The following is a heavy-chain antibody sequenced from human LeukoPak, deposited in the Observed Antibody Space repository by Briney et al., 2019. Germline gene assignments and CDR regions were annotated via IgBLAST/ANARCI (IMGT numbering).Heavy chain of an antibody. CDR3: AKDVAPDSGWDLDY. D-gene: IGHD6-19*01. V-gene: IGHV3-23*01. CDR2: IYNGGAKI. J-gene: IGHJ4*02. CDR1: GLTFSTYS. Sequence: GGSLRLSCAVSGLTFSTYSMTWVRQGPGKGLEWVSSIYNGGAKIFYADSVKGRFTISRDNSKNMLYLQMNSLRVEDTAVYYCAKDVAPDSGWDLDYWGQGTLVTVSS.